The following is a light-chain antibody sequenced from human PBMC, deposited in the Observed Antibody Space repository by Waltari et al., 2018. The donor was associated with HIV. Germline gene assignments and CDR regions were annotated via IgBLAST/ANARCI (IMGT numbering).Light chain of an antibody. Sequence: VMTQSPATRSVSPGARTTLSCRASQSVRTKLAWYQQKPGQPPRLLIDGASTRATGIAARVSGSGSGTEFTLTINSLQSEDYAVYYCQQYDYWPPWTFGQGTKVEMK. V-gene: IGKV3-15*01. CDR3: QQYDYWPPWT. CDR2: GAS. CDR1: QSVRTK. J-gene: IGKJ1*01.